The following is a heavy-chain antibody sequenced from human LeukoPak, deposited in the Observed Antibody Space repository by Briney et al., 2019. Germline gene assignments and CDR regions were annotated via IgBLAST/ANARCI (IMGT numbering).Heavy chain of an antibody. V-gene: IGHV4-59*01. CDR2: IYYSGST. CDR3: ARSSFDSGNYYNFDY. Sequence: PSETLSLTCTVSGGSISSYYWSWIQQPPGKGLEWIGYIYYSGSTNYNPSLKSRVTISVDTSKNQFSLKLSSVTAADTAVYYCARSSFDSGNYYNFDYWGQGTLVTVSS. CDR1: GGSISSYY. D-gene: IGHD3-10*01. J-gene: IGHJ4*02.